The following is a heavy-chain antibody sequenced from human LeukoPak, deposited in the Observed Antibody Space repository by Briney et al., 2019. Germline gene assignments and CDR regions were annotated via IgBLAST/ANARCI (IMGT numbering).Heavy chain of an antibody. D-gene: IGHD3-22*01. Sequence: GGSLRLSCAASGFKLIGYSMNWVRQAPGKGLEWVSYINSSSGTIIYADSVKGRFTISRDNAKNSLYLQMNSLRAEDTAVYYCAKDRQWLWRGYFDYWGQGTLVTVSS. CDR2: INSSSGTI. CDR1: GFKLIGYS. J-gene: IGHJ4*02. V-gene: IGHV3-48*04. CDR3: AKDRQWLWRGYFDY.